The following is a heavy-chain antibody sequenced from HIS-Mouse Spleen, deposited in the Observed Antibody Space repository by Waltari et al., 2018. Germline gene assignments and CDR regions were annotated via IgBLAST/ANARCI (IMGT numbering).Heavy chain of an antibody. J-gene: IGHJ2*01. CDR3: AREIPYSSSWYDWYFDL. CDR2: IYYSGST. CDR1: GGSSSRSSYS. D-gene: IGHD6-13*01. Sequence: QLQLQESGPGLVKPSEPRSLTCTVPGGSSSRSSYSWGCLRRPPGQGREWIGSIYYSGSTYYNPSLKSRVTISVDTSKNQFSLKLSSVTAADTAVYYCAREIPYSSSWYDWYFDLWGRGTLVTVSS. V-gene: IGHV4-39*07.